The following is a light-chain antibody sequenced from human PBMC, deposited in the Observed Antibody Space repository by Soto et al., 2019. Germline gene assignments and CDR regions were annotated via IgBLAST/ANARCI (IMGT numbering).Light chain of an antibody. Sequence: EIVLTQSPATLSLSPGERATLSCRASQSVSSYLAWYQQKPGQAPRLLIYDASNRATGIPPRFSGSGSGTDVTLNISSREPEDFAVYYCQQRSSWPMYTFGQGTKLEIK. CDR3: QQRSSWPMYT. J-gene: IGKJ2*01. CDR2: DAS. CDR1: QSVSSY. V-gene: IGKV3-11*01.